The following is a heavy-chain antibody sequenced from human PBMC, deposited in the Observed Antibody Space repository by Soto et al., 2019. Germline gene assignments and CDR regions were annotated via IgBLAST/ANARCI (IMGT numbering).Heavy chain of an antibody. V-gene: IGHV2-5*02. CDR2: IYWDDDK. D-gene: IGHD5-12*01. Sequence: ESGPTLVNPTQTLTLTCTFSGFSLSSSGVGVGWIRQPPGKALEWLALIYWDDDKRYSPSLKSRLTITKDTSKNQVVLTMTNMDPVDTAIYYCAHRLGYSGYMSSENNWFDPWGQGTLVTVSS. CDR3: AHRLGYSGYMSSENNWFDP. CDR1: GFSLSSSGVG. J-gene: IGHJ5*02.